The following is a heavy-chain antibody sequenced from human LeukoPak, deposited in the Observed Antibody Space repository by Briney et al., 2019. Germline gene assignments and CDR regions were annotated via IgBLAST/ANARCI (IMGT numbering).Heavy chain of an antibody. CDR2: INHSGST. CDR1: GGSFSGYY. D-gene: IGHD2-15*01. J-gene: IGHJ4*02. CDR3: ARGRGYCSGGSCYPAY. V-gene: IGHV4-34*01. Sequence: SETLSLTCAVYGGSFSGYYWSWIRQPPGKGLEWIGEINHSGSTNYNQSLKSRVTISVDTSKNQFSLKLSSVTAADTAVYYCARGRGYCSGGSCYPAYWGQGTLVTVSS.